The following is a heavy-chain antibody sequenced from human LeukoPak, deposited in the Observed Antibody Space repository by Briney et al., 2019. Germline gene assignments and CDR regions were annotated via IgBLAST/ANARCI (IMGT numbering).Heavy chain of an antibody. V-gene: IGHV3-7*01. D-gene: IGHD3-10*01. J-gene: IGHJ4*02. CDR2: IKYDGSEK. CDR1: GFTFSSKW. Sequence: GGSLRLSCAASGFTFSSKWMSWVRQAPGKGLEWVANIKYDGSEKYYVDSVKGRFTISRDNAKNSLYLQMNSLRAEDTAVYYCARDGSGEWPIGYWGQGTLVIVSS. CDR3: ARDGSGEWPIGY.